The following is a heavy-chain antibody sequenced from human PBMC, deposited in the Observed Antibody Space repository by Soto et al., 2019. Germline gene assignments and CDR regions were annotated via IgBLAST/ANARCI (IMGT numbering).Heavy chain of an antibody. CDR2: IWYDGSNK. V-gene: IGHV3-33*01. CDR1: GFTFSSYG. J-gene: IGHJ6*02. D-gene: IGHD3-22*01. CDR3: ARDLIYDGYYYYYGMDV. Sequence: GGSLRLSCAASGFTFSSYGMHWVRQAPGKGLEWVAVIWYDGSNKYYADSVKGRFTISRDNSKNTLYLQMNSLRAEDTAVYYCARDLIYDGYYYYYGMDVWGQGTTVTVSS.